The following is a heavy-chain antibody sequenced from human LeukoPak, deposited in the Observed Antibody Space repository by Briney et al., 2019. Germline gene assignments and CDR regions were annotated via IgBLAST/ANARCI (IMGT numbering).Heavy chain of an antibody. CDR2: INPNSGGT. D-gene: IGHD3-22*01. Sequence: ASVKVSCKAAGYTFTGYYMHWVRQAPGQGLEWMGWINPNSGGTNYAQKFQGRVTMTRDTSTSTAYMELSRLRSDDTAVYYCARETSDSSGYYYGAGWFDPWGQGTLISVSS. J-gene: IGHJ5*02. V-gene: IGHV1-2*02. CDR3: ARETSDSSGYYYGAGWFDP. CDR1: GYTFTGYY.